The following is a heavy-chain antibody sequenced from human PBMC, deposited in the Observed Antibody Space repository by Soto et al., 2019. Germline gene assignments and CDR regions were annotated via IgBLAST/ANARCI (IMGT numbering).Heavy chain of an antibody. J-gene: IGHJ3*02. D-gene: IGHD3-10*01. CDR2: IYYSGST. CDR1: GGSISSYY. V-gene: IGHV4-59*12. CDR3: AREDHYYYGSGSSATGDAFDI. Sequence: SETLSLTCTVSGGSISSYYWSWIRQPPGKGLEWIGYIYYSGSTYYNPSLKSRVTISVDTSKNQFSLKLSSVTAADTAVYYCAREDHYYYGSGSSATGDAFDIWGQGTMVTVSS.